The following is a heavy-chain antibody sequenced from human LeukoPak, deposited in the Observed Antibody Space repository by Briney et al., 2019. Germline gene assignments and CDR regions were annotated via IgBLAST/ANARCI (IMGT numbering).Heavy chain of an antibody. CDR1: GFTFSSYS. CDR3: ARGPPDYGDFDY. Sequence: GGSLRLSCAASGFTFSSYSMNWVRQAPGKGLEWVSSISSSSSYIYYADSVKGRFTIPRDNAKNSLYLQMNSLRAEDTAVYYCARGPPDYGDFDYWGQGTLVTVSS. V-gene: IGHV3-21*01. D-gene: IGHD4-17*01. J-gene: IGHJ4*02. CDR2: ISSSSSYI.